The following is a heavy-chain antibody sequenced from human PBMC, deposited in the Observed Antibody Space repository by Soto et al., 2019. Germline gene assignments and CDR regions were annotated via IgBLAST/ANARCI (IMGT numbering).Heavy chain of an antibody. CDR3: ARAPSIAVAGTSAGY. Sequence: GGSLRLSCAASGFTFDDYGMSWVRQAPGKGLEWVSGINWNGGSTGYADSVKGRFTISRDNAKNSLYLQMNSLRAEDTALYYCARAPSIAVAGTSAGYWGQGTLVTVSS. D-gene: IGHD6-19*01. V-gene: IGHV3-20*04. CDR1: GFTFDDYG. J-gene: IGHJ4*02. CDR2: INWNGGST.